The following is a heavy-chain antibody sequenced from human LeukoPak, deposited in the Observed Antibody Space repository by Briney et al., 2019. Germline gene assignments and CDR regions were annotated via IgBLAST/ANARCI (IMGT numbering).Heavy chain of an antibody. Sequence: ASVKVSCKASGGTFSSHATSWVRQAPGQGLEWMGGIIPIFGTANYAQKFQGRVTITADESTSTAYMELSSLRSEDTAVYYCARGTHYCSGGSCYSGYYYYYMDVWGKGTTVTVSS. CDR3: ARGTHYCSGGSCYSGYYYYYMDV. CDR2: IIPIFGTA. D-gene: IGHD2-15*01. J-gene: IGHJ6*03. V-gene: IGHV1-69*13. CDR1: GGTFSSHA.